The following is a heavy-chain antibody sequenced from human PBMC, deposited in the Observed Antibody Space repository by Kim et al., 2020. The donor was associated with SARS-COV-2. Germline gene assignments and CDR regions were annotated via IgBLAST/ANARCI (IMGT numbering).Heavy chain of an antibody. V-gene: IGHV5-51*01. Sequence: GESLKISCKGSGYSFTSYWIGWVRQMPGKGLEWMGIIYPGDSDTRYSPSFQGQVTISADKSISTAYLQWSSLKASDTAMYYCARQSMIVVVNDAFDIWGQGTMVTVSS. J-gene: IGHJ3*02. D-gene: IGHD3-22*01. CDR1: GYSFTSYW. CDR2: IYPGDSDT. CDR3: ARQSMIVVVNDAFDI.